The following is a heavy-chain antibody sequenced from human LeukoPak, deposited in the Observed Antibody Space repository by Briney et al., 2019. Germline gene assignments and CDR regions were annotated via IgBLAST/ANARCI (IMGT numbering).Heavy chain of an antibody. V-gene: IGHV4-34*01. CDR1: GGSFSGYY. CDR3: ARGTTFDY. CDR2: INHSGST. Sequence: SETLSLTCAVYGGSFSGYYWSWIRQPPGKGLEWIGEINHSGSTNHNPSLKGRVTISVDTSKTQFSLKLSSVTAADTAVYYCARGTTFDYWGQGTLVTVSS. D-gene: IGHD1-7*01. J-gene: IGHJ4*02.